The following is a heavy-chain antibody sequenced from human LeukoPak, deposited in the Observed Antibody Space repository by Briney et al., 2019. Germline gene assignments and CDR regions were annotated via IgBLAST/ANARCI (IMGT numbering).Heavy chain of an antibody. CDR1: GFTFSDYY. CDR2: ISSSGSTI. V-gene: IGHV3-11*04. D-gene: IGHD3-22*01. CDR3: ARDSDSSGYYGWFDP. Sequence: GGSLRLSCTASGFTFSDYYMSWIRQAPGKGLEWVSYISSSGSTIYYADSVKGRFTIARDNAENSLYLQMNSLRAEDTAVYYCARDSDSSGYYGWFDPWGQGTLVTVSS. J-gene: IGHJ5*02.